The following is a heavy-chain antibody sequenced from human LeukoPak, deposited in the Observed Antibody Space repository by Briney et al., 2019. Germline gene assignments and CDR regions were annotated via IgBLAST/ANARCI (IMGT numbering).Heavy chain of an antibody. V-gene: IGHV3-53*01. J-gene: IGHJ3*02. CDR3: ARGSGLAAFDI. CDR1: GFTVSSNY. D-gene: IGHD3-3*01. CDR2: IYSGGST. Sequence: GGSLRLSCAASGFTVSSNYMSWVRLAPGKGLEWVSVIYSGGSTYYADSVKGRFTISRDNSKNTLHLQMNSLRAEDTAVYYCARGSGLAAFDIWGQGTMVTVSS.